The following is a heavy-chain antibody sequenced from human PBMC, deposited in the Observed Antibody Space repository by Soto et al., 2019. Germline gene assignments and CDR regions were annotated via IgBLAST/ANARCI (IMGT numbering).Heavy chain of an antibody. Sequence: PSETMSLTCPFAGCCLGGGEGYFYWIRRPPGKGLEWIGYIYYSRSTAYNPSLQSRVTISVDTSKHLVSLKLSSVTAADTAVYYCARDVVATIRGDHYFDYWGQGARVTVSS. D-gene: IGHD5-12*01. CDR1: GCCLGGGEGY. V-gene: IGHV4-30-4*01. J-gene: IGHJ4*02. CDR2: IYYSRST. CDR3: ARDVVATIRGDHYFDY.